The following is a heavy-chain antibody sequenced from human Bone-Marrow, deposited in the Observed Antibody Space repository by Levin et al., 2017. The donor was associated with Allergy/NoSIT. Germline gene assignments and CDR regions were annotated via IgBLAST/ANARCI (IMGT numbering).Heavy chain of an antibody. CDR1: GFTFSSYW. CDR3: AREVALSGIGAYY. V-gene: IGHV3-74*01. D-gene: IGHD3-9*01. CDR2: INGDGSDT. Sequence: PGESLKISCAASGFTFSSYWMHWVRQAPGTGLVWLSRINGDGSDTNHADSVKGRFTISRDNARNTLFLQMNSLRVEDTGIYYCAREVALSGIGAYYWGQGALVTVSS. J-gene: IGHJ4*02.